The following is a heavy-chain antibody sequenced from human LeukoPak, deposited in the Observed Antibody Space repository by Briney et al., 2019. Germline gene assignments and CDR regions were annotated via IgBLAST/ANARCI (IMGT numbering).Heavy chain of an antibody. CDR3: ARVKCLYSSSCPFDY. J-gene: IGHJ4*02. CDR1: GFTFSSYW. D-gene: IGHD6-13*01. V-gene: IGHV3-7*01. Sequence: GGSLRLSCAASGFTFSSYWMGWVRQAPGKGLEWVANIKQDGSEKYYVDSVKGRFTISRDNAKNSLYLQMNSLRAEDTAVYYCARVKCLYSSSCPFDYWGQGTLVTVSS. CDR2: IKQDGSEK.